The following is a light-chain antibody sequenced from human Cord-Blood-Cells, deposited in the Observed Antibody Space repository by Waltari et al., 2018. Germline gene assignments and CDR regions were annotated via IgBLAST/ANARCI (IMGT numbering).Light chain of an antibody. Sequence: IQMTQSPSTLSASVGDRVTIPCRASQSISSWLAWYQQKPGNAPTLLIDKASSLESGVPSRCSGSGSRTEFTLTISSLQPDDFATYYCQQYNSYPYTFGQGTKLEIK. CDR2: KAS. CDR1: QSISSW. CDR3: QQYNSYPYT. V-gene: IGKV1-5*03. J-gene: IGKJ2*01.